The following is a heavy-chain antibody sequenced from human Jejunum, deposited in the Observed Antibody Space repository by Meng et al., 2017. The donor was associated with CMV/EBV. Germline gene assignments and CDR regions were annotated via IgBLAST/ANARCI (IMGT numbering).Heavy chain of an antibody. J-gene: IGHJ4*02. Sequence: KVSCETSGYKFSDYYIHWVRQAPGQGLEWMGRINPNTGGTNLEQRFQGRVTMTRDASITTAYMELSRLRYDDTAVYYCARDFVRGQTYWGQGTLVTV. CDR1: GYKFSDYY. D-gene: IGHD2-8*01. CDR2: INPNTGGT. CDR3: ARDFVRGQTY. V-gene: IGHV1-2*06.